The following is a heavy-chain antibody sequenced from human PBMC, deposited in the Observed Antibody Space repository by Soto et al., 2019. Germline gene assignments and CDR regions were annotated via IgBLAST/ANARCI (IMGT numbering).Heavy chain of an antibody. V-gene: IGHV3-23*01. J-gene: IGHJ3*02. CDR3: AKAYLYCGGDCARIAFDI. D-gene: IGHD2-21*02. CDR2: ISGSGGST. CDR1: GFTFSSYA. Sequence: GGSLRLSCAASGFTFSSYAMSWVRQAPGKGLEWVSAISGSGGSTYYADSVKGRFTISRDNSKNTLYLQMNSLRAEDTAVYYCAKAYLYCGGDCARIAFDIWGQGTMVPVSS.